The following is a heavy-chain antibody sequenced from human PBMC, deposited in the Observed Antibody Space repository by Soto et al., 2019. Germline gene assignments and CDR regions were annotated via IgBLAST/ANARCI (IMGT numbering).Heavy chain of an antibody. CDR2: INHSGST. Sequence: SETLSLTCSVYGGSFSGYYWSWIRQPPGKGLEWIGEINHSGSTNYNPSLKSRVTISVDTSKNQSSLKLSSVTAADTAVYYCAREARGYSYGSNFADRGKGTPVTVSS. D-gene: IGHD5-18*01. V-gene: IGHV4-34*01. CDR3: AREARGYSYGSNFAD. J-gene: IGHJ4*02. CDR1: GGSFSGYY.